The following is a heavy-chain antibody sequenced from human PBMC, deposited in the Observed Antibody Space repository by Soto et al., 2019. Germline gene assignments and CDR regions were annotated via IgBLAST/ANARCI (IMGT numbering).Heavy chain of an antibody. CDR1: SGSISVTNVF. V-gene: IGHV4-39*01. Sequence: ETLSLTCTVSSGSISVTNVFWGWVRQPPGKGLEWIGNVDHSGTAYFSPSLATRVTFHVDTSKNQFSLTLYSVTAADTAVYYCARITGRHLDYWGQGILVTVSS. J-gene: IGHJ4*02. D-gene: IGHD1-20*01. CDR2: VDHSGTA. CDR3: ARITGRHLDY.